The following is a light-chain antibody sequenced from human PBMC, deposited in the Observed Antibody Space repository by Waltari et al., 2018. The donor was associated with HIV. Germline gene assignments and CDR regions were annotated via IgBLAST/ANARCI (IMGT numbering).Light chain of an antibody. J-gene: IGKJ5*01. V-gene: IGKV1-33*01. Sequence: DIQMTQSPSSLSASVGDRVTITCQASQDISNYLNWYQQKPGKAPKLLIYDASNLETGVSSRFSGSGSGTDFTFTISSLQPEDIATYYCQQYDNLPITFGQGTRLEIK. CDR1: QDISNY. CDR3: QQYDNLPIT. CDR2: DAS.